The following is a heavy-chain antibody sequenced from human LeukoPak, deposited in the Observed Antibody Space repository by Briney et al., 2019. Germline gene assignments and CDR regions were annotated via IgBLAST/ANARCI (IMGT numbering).Heavy chain of an antibody. J-gene: IGHJ4*02. Sequence: PSETLSLTCAVYGGSFSDYYWSWIRQPPGEGLEWIGEIDHSGSTNYNPSLKSRVTISVDTSRNQFSLKLTSVTAADTAAYYCARGRRYFDWSRQYYFDYWGQGSLVTVSS. D-gene: IGHD3-9*01. V-gene: IGHV4-34*01. CDR2: IDHSGST. CDR1: GGSFSDYY. CDR3: ARGRRYFDWSRQYYFDY.